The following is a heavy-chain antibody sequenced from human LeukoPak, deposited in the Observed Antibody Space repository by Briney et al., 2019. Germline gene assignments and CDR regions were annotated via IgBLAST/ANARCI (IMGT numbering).Heavy chain of an antibody. V-gene: IGHV3-74*01. CDR3: ARGNSHAFDI. J-gene: IGHJ3*02. D-gene: IGHD3-10*01. CDR1: GFTFSSYW. CDR2: INSDGSGT. Sequence: GGSLRLSCAASGFTFSSYWMHWVRQAPGKGLVWVSRINSDGSGTSYEDSVKGRFTISRDNAKNTLYLQMNSLRVEDTAVYYCARGNSHAFDIWGQGTMVTVSS.